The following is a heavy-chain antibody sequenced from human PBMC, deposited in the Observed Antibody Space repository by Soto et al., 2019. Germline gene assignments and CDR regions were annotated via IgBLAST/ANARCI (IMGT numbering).Heavy chain of an antibody. CDR3: ARDEVTMVRGAPGWFDP. J-gene: IGHJ5*02. V-gene: IGHV3-33*08. CDR1: RFTISGHA. Sequence: GGSLRLSCAASRFTISGHAMHWVRQAPGKGLEWVAVIWYDGSNKYYADSVKGRFTISRDNSKNTLYLQMNSLRAEDTAVYYCARDEVTMVRGAPGWFDPWGQGTLVTVSS. D-gene: IGHD3-10*01. CDR2: IWYDGSNK.